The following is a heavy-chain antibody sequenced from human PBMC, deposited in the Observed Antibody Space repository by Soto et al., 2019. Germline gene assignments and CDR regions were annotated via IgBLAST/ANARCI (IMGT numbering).Heavy chain of an antibody. V-gene: IGHV4-59*01. CDR2: IYYSGST. Sequence: SETLSLTCTVSGGSISSYYWSWIRQPPGKGLEWIGYIYYSGSTNYNPSLKSRVTISVDTSKNQFSLKLSSVTAADTAVYYCARSRNSSSWGYYYYYYGMDVWGQGTTVTVSS. J-gene: IGHJ6*02. CDR1: GGSISSYY. CDR3: ARSRNSSSWGYYYYYYGMDV. D-gene: IGHD6-13*01.